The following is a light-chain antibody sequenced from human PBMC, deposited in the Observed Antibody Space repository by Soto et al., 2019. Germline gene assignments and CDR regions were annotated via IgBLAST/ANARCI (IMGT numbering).Light chain of an antibody. CDR3: AAWDDSLGAVV. Sequence: QSVLTQPPSASATPGQRVTLSCSGRSSNIGNNNAYWYQHVPGTAHKLIIHHTTLRPSWVPDRFSGSKSGTSASLAISGLQSDEESDYYCAAWDDSLGAVVFGGGTKLTV. CDR1: SSNIGNNN. V-gene: IGLV1-47*02. CDR2: HTT. J-gene: IGLJ2*01.